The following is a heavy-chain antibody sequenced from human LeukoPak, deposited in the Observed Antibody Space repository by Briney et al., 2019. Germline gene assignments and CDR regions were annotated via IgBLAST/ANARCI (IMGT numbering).Heavy chain of an antibody. CDR2: ISGSGGST. V-gene: IGHV3-23*01. CDR3: AKDWKHLNILWFGELLSYMDV. Sequence: PGGSLRLSCAASGFTFSSYEMNWVRQAPGKGLEWVSAISGSGGSTYYADSVKGRFTISRDNSKNTLYLQMNSLRAEDTAVYYCAKDWKHLNILWFGELLSYMDVWGKGTTVTVSS. CDR1: GFTFSSYE. J-gene: IGHJ6*03. D-gene: IGHD3-10*01.